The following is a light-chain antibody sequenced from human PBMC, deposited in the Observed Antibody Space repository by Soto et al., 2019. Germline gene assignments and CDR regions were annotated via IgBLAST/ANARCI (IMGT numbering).Light chain of an antibody. Sequence: DIQMTQSPSTLSASVGDRVIITCRASQSISSWLAWYQQKPGKAPKLLIYDSSSLESGVPSRFSGSGSGTEFTLTISSLQSEDFAVYYCQQYNNWPQTFGQGTKVDI. CDR1: QSISSW. V-gene: IGKV1-5*01. CDR2: DSS. J-gene: IGKJ1*01. CDR3: QQYNNWPQT.